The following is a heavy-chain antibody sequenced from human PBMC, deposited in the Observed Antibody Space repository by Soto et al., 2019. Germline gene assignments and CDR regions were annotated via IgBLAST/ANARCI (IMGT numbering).Heavy chain of an antibody. J-gene: IGHJ4*02. Sequence: SETLSLTCTVSGGSISSSIYYWGWIRQPPGRGLEWIGIIDYSGSTYYNPSLKSRVTISVDTSKNQFSLKLSSMTAADTAVYYCARHGRYYDIGDLTDYWGQGSMVTVSS. CDR2: IDYSGST. CDR1: GGSISSSIYY. D-gene: IGHD3-22*01. V-gene: IGHV4-39*01. CDR3: ARHGRYYDIGDLTDY.